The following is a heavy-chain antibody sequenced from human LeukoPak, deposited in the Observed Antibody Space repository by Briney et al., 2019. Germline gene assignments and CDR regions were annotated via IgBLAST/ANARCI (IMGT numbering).Heavy chain of an antibody. V-gene: IGHV3-74*01. CDR1: GFTLSSYW. J-gene: IGHJ5*02. D-gene: IGHD3-22*01. Sequence: GGSLRLSCAASGFTLSSYWMHWVRQAPGKGLVWVSRINSDGSSTSYADSVKGRFTISRDNAKNTLYLQMNSPRAEYTAVYHCARVSSYYDSSGYFNWFDPWGQGTLVTVSS. CDR3: ARVSSYYDSSGYFNWFDP. CDR2: INSDGSST.